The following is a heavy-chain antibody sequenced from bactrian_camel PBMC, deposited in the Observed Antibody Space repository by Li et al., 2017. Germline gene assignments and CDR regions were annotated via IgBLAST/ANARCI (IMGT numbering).Heavy chain of an antibody. CDR2: IVNDGSES. V-gene: IGHV3S6*01. J-gene: IGHJ4*01. CDR3: ECRGQRDDY. CDR1: GSVFSRNF. Sequence: HVQLVESGGGLVQPGGSLTLSCGASGSVFSRNFMSWARQAPGKGLEWVSGIVNDGSESRYADSVKGRFSVSQDSSKHTLYLQMNSLKPDDTAMYYCECRGQRDDYWGQGTQVTVS.